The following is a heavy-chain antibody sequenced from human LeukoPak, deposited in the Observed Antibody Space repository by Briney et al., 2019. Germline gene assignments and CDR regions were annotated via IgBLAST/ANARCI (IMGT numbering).Heavy chain of an antibody. D-gene: IGHD5-18*01. CDR1: GGSISSGGYY. J-gene: IGHJ6*02. Sequence: SQTLSLTCTVSGGSISSGGYYWSWIRQHPGKGLEWIGYIYYSGSTYYNPSLKSRVTISVDTSKNQFSLKLSSVTAADTAVYYCAATWIQLFLGGMDVWGQGTMVTVSS. V-gene: IGHV4-31*03. CDR2: IYYSGST. CDR3: AATWIQLFLGGMDV.